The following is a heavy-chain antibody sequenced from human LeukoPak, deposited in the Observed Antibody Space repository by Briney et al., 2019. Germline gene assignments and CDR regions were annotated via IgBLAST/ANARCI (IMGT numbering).Heavy chain of an antibody. V-gene: IGHV1-3*01. CDR1: GYTFTSYA. Sequence: ASVKVSCKASGYTFTSYAMHWVRQAPGQRLEWMGWINAGNGNTKYSQKFQGRVTITRDTSASTAYMELSSLRSEDTAVYYCARVGTYYYDSSGYFPLDYWGQGTLVTVSS. CDR2: INAGNGNT. J-gene: IGHJ4*02. D-gene: IGHD3-22*01. CDR3: ARVGTYYYDSSGYFPLDY.